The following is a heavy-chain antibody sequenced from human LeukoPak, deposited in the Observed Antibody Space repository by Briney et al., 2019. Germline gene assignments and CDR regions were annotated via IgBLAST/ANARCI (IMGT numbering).Heavy chain of an antibody. Sequence: SETLSLTCTVSGGSISSSDYYWGWIRQPPGERLEWIGTIYYNGNTYYNPSLQSRVIISADTSKNQFSLKLTSVTAPDTAVYYCARTVGTHRFDYWGQGILVTVSS. J-gene: IGHJ4*02. V-gene: IGHV4-39*01. CDR2: IYYNGNT. D-gene: IGHD4-23*01. CDR1: GGSISSSDYY. CDR3: ARTVGTHRFDY.